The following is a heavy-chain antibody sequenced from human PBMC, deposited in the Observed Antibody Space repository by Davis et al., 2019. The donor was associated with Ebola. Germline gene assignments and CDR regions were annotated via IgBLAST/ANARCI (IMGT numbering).Heavy chain of an antibody. V-gene: IGHV3-53*01. Sequence: GGSLRLSCAASGFTVAHYYMTWVRQAPGRGLEWVSIISSGGNTSYADSVRGRFIVSRDSSWNLLYLQMNTLRVEDTALYFCARVPAKYAGGWLDPWGQGTLVTVSS. CDR2: ISSGGNT. D-gene: IGHD3-16*01. CDR1: GFTVAHYY. J-gene: IGHJ5*02. CDR3: ARVPAKYAGGWLDP.